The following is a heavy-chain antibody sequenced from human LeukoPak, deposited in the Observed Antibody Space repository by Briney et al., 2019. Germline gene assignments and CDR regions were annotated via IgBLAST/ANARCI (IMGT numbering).Heavy chain of an antibody. D-gene: IGHD2-15*01. CDR1: GFTFSSYN. V-gene: IGHV3-21*01. J-gene: IGHJ4*02. CDR2: ISRTGTYI. Sequence: GGSLRLSCAASGFTFSSYNMKWVRQAPGEGLEWVSSISRTGTYIYYADSVKGRFTVSRDNAQNSLYLQMNSLRVEDTAVYYRAKVLETDCTGCNCHSGLEYWGQGTLVTVSS. CDR3: AKVLETDCTGCNCHSGLEY.